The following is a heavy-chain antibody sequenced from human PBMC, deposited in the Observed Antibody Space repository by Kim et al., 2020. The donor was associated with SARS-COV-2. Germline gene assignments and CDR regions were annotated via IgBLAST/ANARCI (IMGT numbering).Heavy chain of an antibody. CDR1: GFTFSSYG. D-gene: IGHD2-15*01. CDR2: ISYDGSNK. CDR3: ARGSFGSGVGYFDY. Sequence: GGSLRLSCAASGFTFSSYGMHWVRQAPGKGLEWVAVISYDGSNKYYADSVKGRFTISRDNSKNTLYLQMNSLRAEDTAVYYCARGSFGSGVGYFDYWGQG. V-gene: IGHV3-33*05. J-gene: IGHJ4*02.